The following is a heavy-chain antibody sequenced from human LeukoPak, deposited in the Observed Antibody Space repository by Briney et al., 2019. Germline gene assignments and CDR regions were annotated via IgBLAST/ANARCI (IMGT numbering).Heavy chain of an antibody. D-gene: IGHD3-9*01. J-gene: IGHJ4*02. CDR3: ARGLTGIDC. CDR1: GDSISSGADY. V-gene: IGHV4-30-4*01. CDR2: IYYSGTT. Sequence: SETLSLTCTVSGDSISSGADYWNWIRQPPGKGLEWIGYIYYSGTTYYNPSLKSRVTISVDTSKNQFSLKLSSVTAADAAVYYCARGLTGIDCWGQGTLVTVSS.